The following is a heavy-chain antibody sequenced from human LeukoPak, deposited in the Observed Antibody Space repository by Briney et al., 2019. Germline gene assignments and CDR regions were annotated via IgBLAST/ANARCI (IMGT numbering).Heavy chain of an antibody. Sequence: GASLRLSCAASGFTFSSYAMSWVRQAPGKGLEWVSAISGSGGSTCYADSVKGRFTISRDNSKNTLYLQMNSLRAEDTAVYYCAKDLGYKTYYYDSSGYQPALDYWGQGTLVTVSS. CDR3: AKDLGYKTYYYDSSGYQPALDY. CDR1: GFTFSSYA. CDR2: ISGSGGST. V-gene: IGHV3-23*01. D-gene: IGHD3-22*01. J-gene: IGHJ4*02.